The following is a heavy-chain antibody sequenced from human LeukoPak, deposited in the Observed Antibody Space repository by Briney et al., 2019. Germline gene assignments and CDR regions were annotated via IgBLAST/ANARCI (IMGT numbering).Heavy chain of an antibody. V-gene: IGHV3-23*01. CDR3: AKGREMATITDFDY. J-gene: IGHJ4*02. D-gene: IGHD5-24*01. Sequence: GGSLRLSCAASGFTFSSYPMNWVRQAPGKGLEWVSGISSSSGNTYYADSVKGRFTISRDNSKNTLYLQMNSLRADETAVYYCAKGREMATITDFDYWGQGNLVTVSS. CDR2: ISSSSGNT. CDR1: GFTFSSYP.